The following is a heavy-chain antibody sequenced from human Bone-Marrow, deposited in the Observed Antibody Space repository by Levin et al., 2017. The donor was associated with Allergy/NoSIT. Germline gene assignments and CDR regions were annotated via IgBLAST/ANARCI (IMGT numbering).Heavy chain of an antibody. CDR3: ARGIIGDVRVAHKEAFDI. Sequence: SETLSLTCAVSGGSISGTNWWTWVRQSPGKGLEWIGEIYHVGSTNYNPSLKSRVTMSVDKSKNQFSLKVRSVTAEDTAVYYCARGIIGDVRVAHKEAFDIWGQGTMVSVSS. D-gene: IGHD2-8*02. J-gene: IGHJ3*02. V-gene: IGHV4-4*02. CDR2: IYHVGST. CDR1: GGSISGTNW.